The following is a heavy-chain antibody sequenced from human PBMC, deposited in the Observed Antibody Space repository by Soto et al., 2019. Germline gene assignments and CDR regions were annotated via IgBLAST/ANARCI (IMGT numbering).Heavy chain of an antibody. D-gene: IGHD6-13*01. CDR1: GFSLSNARMG. CDR2: IFSNDEK. J-gene: IGHJ5*02. Sequence: SGPTLVNPTETVALTCTVSGFSLSNARMGVSWIRQPPGKALEWLAHIFSNDEKSYSTSLKSRLTISKDTSKSQVVLTMTNMDPVDTATYYCARIRVAAAGTRGYNWFDPWGQGTLVTVSS. V-gene: IGHV2-26*01. CDR3: ARIRVAAAGTRGYNWFDP.